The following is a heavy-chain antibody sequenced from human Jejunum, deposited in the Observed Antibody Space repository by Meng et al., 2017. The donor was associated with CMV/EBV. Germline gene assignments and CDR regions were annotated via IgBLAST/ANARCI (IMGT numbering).Heavy chain of an antibody. V-gene: IGHV3-23*01. CDR2: ISSSGGGT. CDR3: AKAEGDYRVDP. D-gene: IGHD4-11*01. Sequence: CAASGFTFSTYAMTWGRQAPGKGLEWVSFISSSGGGTHYADSVKGRFTISRDNSKSTLYLQMNSLRAEDTAQYYCAKAEGDYRVDPWGQGTLVTVSS. CDR1: GFTFSTYA. J-gene: IGHJ5*02.